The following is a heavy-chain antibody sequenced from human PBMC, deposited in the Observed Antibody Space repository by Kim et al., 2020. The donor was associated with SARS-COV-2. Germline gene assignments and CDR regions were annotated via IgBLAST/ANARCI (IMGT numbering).Heavy chain of an antibody. V-gene: IGHV3-30*18. CDR1: GFTFSSYG. CDR2: ISYDGSNK. J-gene: IGHJ6*02. CDR3: AKDLVVGKWLALHPYYYYGMDV. Sequence: GGSLRLSCAASGFTFSSYGMHWVRQAPGKGLEWVAVISYDGSNKYYADSVKGRFTISRDNSKNTLYLQMNSLRAEDTAVYYCAKDLVVGKWLALHPYYYYGMDVWGQGTTVTVSS. D-gene: IGHD6-19*01.